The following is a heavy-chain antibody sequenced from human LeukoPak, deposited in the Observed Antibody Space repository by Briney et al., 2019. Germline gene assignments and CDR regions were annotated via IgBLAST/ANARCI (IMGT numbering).Heavy chain of an antibody. Sequence: GGSLRLSCAASGFTFSTYSMNWVRQAPGKGLEWVSFISTSSSYIYYADSVKGRFTVSRDNAKNSLYLQMNSLRAEDTALYYCAKGQYSSGWHYAFDYWGQGTLVTVSS. J-gene: IGHJ4*02. CDR2: ISTSSSYI. CDR3: AKGQYSSGWHYAFDY. V-gene: IGHV3-21*04. D-gene: IGHD6-19*01. CDR1: GFTFSTYS.